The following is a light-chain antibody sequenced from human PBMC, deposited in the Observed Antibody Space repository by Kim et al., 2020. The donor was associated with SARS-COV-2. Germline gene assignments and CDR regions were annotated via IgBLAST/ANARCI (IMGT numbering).Light chain of an antibody. J-gene: IGLJ2*01. CDR3: QSRDSSGKVV. V-gene: IGLV3-19*01. CDR1: SLRHYY. Sequence: SSELTQDPAVSVALGQTVSITCQGDSLRHYYVGWYQRRPGQAPILVIYGKNNRPSGIPDRLSGSTSGNTASLTITGAQAEDETDYYCQSRDSSGKVVFGGGTKLTVL. CDR2: GKN.